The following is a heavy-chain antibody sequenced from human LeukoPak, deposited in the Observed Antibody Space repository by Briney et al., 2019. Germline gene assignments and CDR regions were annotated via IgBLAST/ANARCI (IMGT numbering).Heavy chain of an antibody. J-gene: IGHJ4*02. CDR2: ISSSGSTI. D-gene: IGHD2-21*01. CDR1: GFTFSDYY. V-gene: IGHV3-11*04. CDR3: ARGQQDLNSVMAAGGIYDY. Sequence: PGGSLRLSCAASGFTFSDYYMSWIRQAPGKGLEWVSYISSSGSTIYYADSVKGRFTISRDNAKNSLYLQMNSLRAEDTAVYYCARGQQDLNSVMAAGGIYDYWGQGTLVTVSS.